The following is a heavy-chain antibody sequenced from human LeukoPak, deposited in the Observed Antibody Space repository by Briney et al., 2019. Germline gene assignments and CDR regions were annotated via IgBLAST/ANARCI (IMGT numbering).Heavy chain of an antibody. D-gene: IGHD2-21*01. J-gene: IGHJ5*02. V-gene: IGHV4-34*01. Sequence: SETLSLTCAVYGGSFSGYYWSWIRQPPGKGLEWIGEINHSGSTNYNPSLKSRVTISVDTSKNQFYLKMTSVTAADTAIYSCARDVEWFDPWGQGTLVTVSS. CDR2: INHSGST. CDR1: GGSFSGYY. CDR3: ARDVEWFDP.